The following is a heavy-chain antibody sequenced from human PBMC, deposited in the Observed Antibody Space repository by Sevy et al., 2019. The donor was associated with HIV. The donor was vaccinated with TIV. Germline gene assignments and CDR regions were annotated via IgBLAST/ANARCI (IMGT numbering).Heavy chain of an antibody. Sequence: GGSLRLSCAASGFTFSSYAMHWVRQAPGKGLEWVAVISYDGSNKYYADSVKGRFTISRDNSKNTLYLQMNSLRAEDTAGYYRARSGDTSYYDFWSGYSRHGYYGMDVWGQGTTVTVSS. CDR1: GFTFSSYA. J-gene: IGHJ6*02. CDR3: ARSGDTSYYDFWSGYSRHGYYGMDV. CDR2: ISYDGSNK. V-gene: IGHV3-30*04. D-gene: IGHD3-3*01.